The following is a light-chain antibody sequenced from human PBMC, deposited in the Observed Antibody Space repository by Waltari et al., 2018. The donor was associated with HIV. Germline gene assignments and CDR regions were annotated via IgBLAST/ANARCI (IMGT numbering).Light chain of an antibody. J-gene: IGKJ5*01. Sequence: DIQMTQSPSSLSASVGDRVTITCQASQDITNYLNWYQQKPGKAPKLLIYDASNVETGVPSRFSGSGSGKDFTFTINSLQPEDIATYYCQQYDNLHITFGQGTRLEIK. CDR1: QDITNY. CDR3: QQYDNLHIT. V-gene: IGKV1-33*01. CDR2: DAS.